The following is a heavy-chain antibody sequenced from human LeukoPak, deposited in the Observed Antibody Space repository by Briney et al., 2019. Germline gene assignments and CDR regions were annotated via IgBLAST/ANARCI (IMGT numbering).Heavy chain of an antibody. J-gene: IGHJ5*02. D-gene: IGHD6-19*01. Sequence: ASQTLSLTCTVSGGSISSGGYYWSWIRQPPGKGLEWIGYIYYSGSTNYNPSLKSRVTISVDTSKNQFSLKLSSVTAADTAVYYCARENAVAGTRGNFDPWGQGTLVTVSS. CDR1: GGSISSGGYY. CDR2: IYYSGST. V-gene: IGHV4-61*08. CDR3: ARENAVAGTRGNFDP.